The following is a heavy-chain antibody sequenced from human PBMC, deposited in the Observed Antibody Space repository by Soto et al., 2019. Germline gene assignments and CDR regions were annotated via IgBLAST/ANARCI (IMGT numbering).Heavy chain of an antibody. J-gene: IGHJ5*02. CDR1: GYSFIGYY. Sequence: ASVKVSCKASGYSFIGYYMHWVRQAPGQGLEWMGWINPKRGVTNYAQKFQGRVTMTRDTSITTAYMELSSLRSDDTAVYYCARGDVNWFDPWGQGTLVTVSS. CDR3: ARGDVNWFDP. V-gene: IGHV1-2*02. D-gene: IGHD2-21*02. CDR2: INPKRGVT.